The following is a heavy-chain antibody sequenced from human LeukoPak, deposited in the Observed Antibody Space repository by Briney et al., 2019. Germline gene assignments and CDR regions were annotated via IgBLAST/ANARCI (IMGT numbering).Heavy chain of an antibody. CDR2: INDIGST. CDR1: GGPFSGYY. Sequence: PSETLSLTCAVYGGPFSGYYWSWIRQPPGKGLEWIGEINDIGSTNYNTSLKSRVTISVDTSKNQFSLKLSSVTAADTAVYYCARDRLGPDDYWGQGTLVTVSS. CDR3: ARDRLGPDDY. V-gene: IGHV4-34*01. J-gene: IGHJ4*02.